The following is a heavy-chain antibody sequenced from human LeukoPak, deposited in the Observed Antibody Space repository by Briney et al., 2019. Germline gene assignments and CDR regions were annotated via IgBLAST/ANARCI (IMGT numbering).Heavy chain of an antibody. D-gene: IGHD3-10*01. CDR2: ISSSGSTI. CDR1: GFTFSSYS. CDR3: ARETTTYYYGSGSYPGGY. J-gene: IGHJ4*02. Sequence: GGSLRLSCAASGFTFSSYSMNWVRQAPGKGLEWVSYISSSGSTIYYADSVKGRFTISRDNSKNTLYLQMNSLRAEDTAVYYCARETTTYYYGSGSYPGGYWGQGTLVTVSS. V-gene: IGHV3-48*01.